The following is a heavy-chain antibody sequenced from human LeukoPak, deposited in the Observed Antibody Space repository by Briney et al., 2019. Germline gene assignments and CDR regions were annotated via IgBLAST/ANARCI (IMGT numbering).Heavy chain of an antibody. CDR3: ARGRSGLYDSSGYYVSKAFDI. J-gene: IGHJ3*02. Sequence: GGSLRLSCAASGFTFSSYWMSWVRQAPGKGLEWVANIKQDGSEKYYADSVKGRFTISRDNAKNSLYLQMNSLRAEDTAVYYCARGRSGLYDSSGYYVSKAFDIWGQGTMVTVSS. V-gene: IGHV3-7*02. D-gene: IGHD3-22*01. CDR1: GFTFSSYW. CDR2: IKQDGSEK.